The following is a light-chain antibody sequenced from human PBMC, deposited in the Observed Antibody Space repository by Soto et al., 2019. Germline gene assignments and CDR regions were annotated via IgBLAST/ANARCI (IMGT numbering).Light chain of an antibody. CDR1: SSDVGGYNY. Sequence: QSVLTQPRSVSGSPGQSVAISCTGTSSDVGGYNYVSWYQQHPGKAPKLMSYDVNKRPSGVPDRFSGSKSGSTASLTISGLQAEDEADYYCCSYAGNYGHWVFGGGTKLTVL. J-gene: IGLJ3*02. V-gene: IGLV2-11*01. CDR3: CSYAGNYGHWV. CDR2: DVN.